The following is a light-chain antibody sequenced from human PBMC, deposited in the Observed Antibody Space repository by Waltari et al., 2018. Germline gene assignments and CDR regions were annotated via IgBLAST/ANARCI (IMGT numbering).Light chain of an antibody. V-gene: IGKV1-9*01. J-gene: IGKJ4*01. CDR1: QGIRSY. CDR3: QQVNNYPLT. CDR2: AAS. Sequence: IQLTQSPSSLSASVGDRVPITCRASQGIRSYLAWYQQKPEKAPKLLIYAASTLQSGVPSRFSGSGSGTDFTLTISSLQPEDFATYYCQQVNNYPLTFGGGTKVEIK.